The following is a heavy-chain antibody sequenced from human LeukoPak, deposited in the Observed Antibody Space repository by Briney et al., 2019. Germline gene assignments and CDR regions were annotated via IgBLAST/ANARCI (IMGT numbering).Heavy chain of an antibody. CDR3: ARGSGIAVYWYFDL. J-gene: IGHJ2*01. CDR1: GGSFSGYY. V-gene: IGHV4-34*01. Sequence: SETLSLTCAVYGGSFSGYYWSWIRQPPGKGLEWIGEINHSGSTNYNPSLKSRVTISVDTSKNQFSLKLSSVTAADTAVYYCARGSGIAVYWYFDLWGRGTLVTVSS. CDR2: INHSGST. D-gene: IGHD6-19*01.